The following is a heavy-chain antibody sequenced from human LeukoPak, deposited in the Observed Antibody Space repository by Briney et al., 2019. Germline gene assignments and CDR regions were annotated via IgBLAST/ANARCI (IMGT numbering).Heavy chain of an antibody. V-gene: IGHV4-59*01. D-gene: IGHD1-14*01. CDR1: GGSIINNY. J-gene: IGHJ4*02. CDR2: VYYDGST. Sequence: PSETLSLTCTVSGGSIINNYWSWIRQPPEKGLEGIGYVYYDGSTNYNPSLKSRVTMSVDTSKNQPSLKLTSVTAADTAMYYCARHPPATGRFDYWGQGTLVTVSS. CDR3: ARHPPATGRFDY.